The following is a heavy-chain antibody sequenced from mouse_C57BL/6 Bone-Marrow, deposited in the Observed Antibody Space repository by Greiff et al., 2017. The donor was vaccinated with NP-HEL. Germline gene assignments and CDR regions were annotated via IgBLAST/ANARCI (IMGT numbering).Heavy chain of an antibody. CDR3: ARDYYSKRFAY. Sequence: DVKLVESGPGLVKPSQSLSLSCSVTGYSITSGYYWNWIRQFPGNKLEWMGYISYDGSNNYNPSLKNRISITRDTSKNQFYLKLNSVTTEDTATYYCARDYYSKRFAYWGQGTLVTVSA. CDR1: GYSITSGYY. J-gene: IGHJ3*01. V-gene: IGHV3-6*01. CDR2: ISYDGSN. D-gene: IGHD2-5*01.